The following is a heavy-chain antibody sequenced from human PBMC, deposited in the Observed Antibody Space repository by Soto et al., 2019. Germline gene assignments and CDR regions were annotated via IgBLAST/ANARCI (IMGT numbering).Heavy chain of an antibody. V-gene: IGHV4-39*01. Sequence: SETLSLTCIVSGGSISSSSYYWGWIRQPPGKGLEWIGSIYYGGSTYYNPSLKSRVSISVDTSKNQFSLKLSSVTAADTAVYYCARRSAVTGNDMDVWGQGTTVTVSS. CDR3: ARRSAVTGNDMDV. CDR2: IYYGGST. D-gene: IGHD2-21*02. J-gene: IGHJ6*02. CDR1: GGSISSSSYY.